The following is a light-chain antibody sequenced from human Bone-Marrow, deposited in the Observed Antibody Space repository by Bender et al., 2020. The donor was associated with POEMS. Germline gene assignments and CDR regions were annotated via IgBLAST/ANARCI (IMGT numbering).Light chain of an antibody. CDR1: DSNIGLNY. CDR2: SNY. Sequence: QSVLTQPPSASGSPGQRVIITCSGSDSNIGLNYVHWYQHLPGTAPRLVVYSNYQRPSGVPARFSGSKSGTSASLAISGLQTDDEADYYCSSYSTSSYVFGTGTKVTVL. V-gene: IGLV1-44*01. J-gene: IGLJ1*01. CDR3: SSYSTSSYV.